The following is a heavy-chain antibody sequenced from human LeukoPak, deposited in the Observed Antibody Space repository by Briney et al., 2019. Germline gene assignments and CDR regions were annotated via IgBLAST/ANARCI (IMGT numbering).Heavy chain of an antibody. CDR3: AREQPPEVYFDY. Sequence: PGGSLRLSCAASGFTVSNNYLSWVRQAPGKGVEWVSIIYTDGGTYYADSVKGRFTISRDNSKNTLYLQMNSLRADDTAVYYCAREQPPEVYFDYWGQGTLVTVSS. V-gene: IGHV3-53*01. CDR1: GFTVSNNY. CDR2: IYTDGGT. J-gene: IGHJ4*02. D-gene: IGHD6-13*01.